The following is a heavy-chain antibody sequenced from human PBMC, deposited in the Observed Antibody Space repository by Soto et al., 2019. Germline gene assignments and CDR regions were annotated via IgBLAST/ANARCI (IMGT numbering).Heavy chain of an antibody. D-gene: IGHD1-26*01. CDR2: IIPIFGSA. CDR3: AKDGGKDVYFGNWFDP. J-gene: IGHJ5*02. V-gene: IGHV1-69*15. CDR1: GGTFSNYA. Sequence: QVQLVQSGAEVKKPGSSVKVSCKASGGTFSNYAITWVRQAPGQGLEWLGRIIPIFGSANFAQKFQGRVTLTADESTTTVYMELSSLRSDDTAVYYCAKDGGKDVYFGNWFDPWGQGTLVTVSS.